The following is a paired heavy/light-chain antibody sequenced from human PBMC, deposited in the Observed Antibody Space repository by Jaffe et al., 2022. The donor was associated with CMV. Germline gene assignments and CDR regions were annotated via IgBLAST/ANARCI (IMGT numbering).Heavy chain of an antibody. CDR2: IHTSGNT. J-gene: IGHJ5*02. V-gene: IGHV4-4*08. D-gene: IGHD1-26*01. CDR3: AAVGLPQGYWFDP. CDR1: GASINSFY. Sequence: QLQLQESGPGLVKPSETLSLTCTVSGASINSFYWTWIRQPPGKGLEWIAFIHTSGNTKYNPSLRGRVTISVDTSNSHFSLKLSSVTAADTGIYYCAAVGLPQGYWFDPWGQGTLITVSS.
Light chain of an antibody. CDR1: QSIATF. Sequence: DIQMTQSPSSLSASVGDRVTITCRASQSIATFLSWYQQKQGKAPKLLIYSASTLQSGVSSRFSGSGSGTHFTLTISSLQPEDFATYHCQQGYDIPLTFGQGTNLEIK. V-gene: IGKV1-39*01. CDR2: SAS. J-gene: IGKJ2*01. CDR3: QQGYDIPLT.